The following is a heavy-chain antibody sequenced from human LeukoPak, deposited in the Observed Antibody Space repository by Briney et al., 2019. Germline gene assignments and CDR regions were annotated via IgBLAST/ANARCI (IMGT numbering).Heavy chain of an antibody. D-gene: IGHD2-15*01. CDR1: GFTFSRYA. CDR2: ISCDGSNK. CDR3: AKDVMRCSGGCI. Sequence: PGGSLRLSCAASGFTFSRYAMHWVRQAPGKGLEWVAVISCDGSNKYYADSVKGRFTISRDNSRNTLSLQMNSLRAEDTAIYYCAKDVMRCSGGCIWGQGTLVTVSS. V-gene: IGHV3-30-3*01. J-gene: IGHJ4*02.